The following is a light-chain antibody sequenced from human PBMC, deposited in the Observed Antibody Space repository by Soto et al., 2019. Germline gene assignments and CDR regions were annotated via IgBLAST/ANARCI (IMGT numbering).Light chain of an antibody. CDR2: GSS. Sequence: IHMTHSPSSLSPSVLYRVNLTFRASQSISRHLNWYQQKPGRAPRLLIYGSSNLQGGVPSRFSGSGSGTDFTLTISSLLPEDFATYYCQQGYSTPVTFGQGTRLEIK. CDR3: QQGYSTPVT. CDR1: QSISRH. V-gene: IGKV1-39*01. J-gene: IGKJ5*01.